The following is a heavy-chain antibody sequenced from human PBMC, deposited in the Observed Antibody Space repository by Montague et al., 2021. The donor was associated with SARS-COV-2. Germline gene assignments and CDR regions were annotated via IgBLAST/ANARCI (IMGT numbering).Heavy chain of an antibody. V-gene: IGHV4-4*02. CDR1: GGSISSDNW. Sequence: SETLSLTCTVSGGSISSDNWWTWVRQPPGKGLEWIGDIFHSGTTNYNPSLKSRLTISVDKSKNQISLKLISVTAADTAMYYCALPLGWARFDPWGQGTLVTVSS. CDR3: ALPLGWARFDP. D-gene: IGHD1-26*01. CDR2: IFHSGTT. J-gene: IGHJ5*02.